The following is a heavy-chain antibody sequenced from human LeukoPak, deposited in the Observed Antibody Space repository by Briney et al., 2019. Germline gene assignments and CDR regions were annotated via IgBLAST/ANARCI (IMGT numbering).Heavy chain of an antibody. J-gene: IGHJ4*02. V-gene: IGHV3-23*01. CDR3: AKRSTGYYFDS. Sequence: GGSLRLSCAASGFTFSSYAMSWVRQAPGKGLEWVSAISGSGGSTYYADSVRGRFTISRDNSKNTVYLQMNSLRAEDTADYYCAKRSTGYYFDSWGQGTLVTVSS. CDR2: ISGSGGST. D-gene: IGHD2-2*01. CDR1: GFTFSSYA.